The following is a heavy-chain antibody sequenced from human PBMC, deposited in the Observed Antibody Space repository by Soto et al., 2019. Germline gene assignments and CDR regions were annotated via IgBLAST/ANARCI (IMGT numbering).Heavy chain of an antibody. CDR2: INPSGGST. J-gene: IGHJ6*02. CDR3: ARGGSSSLSYYGMDV. Sequence: QVQLVQSGAEVKKPGASVKVSCKASGYTFTSYYMHWVRQAPGQGLEWMGIINPSGGSTSYAQKFQGRGTMSRDTSTSTAYMELSSLRSEDTAVYYCARGGSSSLSYYGMDVWGQGTTVTVSS. CDR1: GYTFTSYY. V-gene: IGHV1-46*01. D-gene: IGHD6-6*01.